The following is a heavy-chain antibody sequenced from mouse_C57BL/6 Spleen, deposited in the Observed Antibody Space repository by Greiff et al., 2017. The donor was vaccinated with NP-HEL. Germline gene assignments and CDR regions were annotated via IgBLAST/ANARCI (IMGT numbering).Heavy chain of an antibody. V-gene: IGHV7-3*01. D-gene: IGHD2-1*01. Sequence: EVMLVESGGGLVQPGGSLSLSCAASGFTFTDYYMSWVRQPPGKALEWLGFIRNKANGYTTEYSASVKGRFTISRDNSQSILYLQMNALRAEDSATYYCARLYGNYEAWFAYWGQGTLVTVSA. J-gene: IGHJ3*01. CDR2: IRNKANGYTT. CDR1: GFTFTDYY. CDR3: ARLYGNYEAWFAY.